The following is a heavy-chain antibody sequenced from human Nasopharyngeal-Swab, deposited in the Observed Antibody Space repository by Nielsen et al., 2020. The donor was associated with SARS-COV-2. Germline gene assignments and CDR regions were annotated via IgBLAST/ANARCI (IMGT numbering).Heavy chain of an antibody. D-gene: IGHD3-10*01. J-gene: IGHJ6*03. CDR3: ARVDRPGIIMVRGVIITPTSYYYYYMDV. CDR1: GGSFSGYY. V-gene: IGHV4-34*01. Sequence: SETLSLTCAVYGGSFSGYYWSWIRQPPGKGLEWIGEINHSGSTNYNPSLKSRVTISVDTSKNQFSLKLSSVTAADTAVYYCARVDRPGIIMVRGVIITPTSYYYYYMDVWGKGTTVTVSS. CDR2: INHSGST.